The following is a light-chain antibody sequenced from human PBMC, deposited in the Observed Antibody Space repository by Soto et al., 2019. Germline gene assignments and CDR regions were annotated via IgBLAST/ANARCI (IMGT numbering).Light chain of an antibody. J-gene: IGLJ2*01. Sequence: QSALTQPASVSGSPGQSITISCTGTSSDVGAYNRVSWYQQHSGKAPKLMIYEVSKRPSGVSNRFSGSKSGNTASLTISGLQAEDEADYYCCSYAGSSTLVFGGGTKLTVL. CDR3: CSYAGSSTLV. CDR1: SSDVGAYNR. V-gene: IGLV2-23*02. CDR2: EVS.